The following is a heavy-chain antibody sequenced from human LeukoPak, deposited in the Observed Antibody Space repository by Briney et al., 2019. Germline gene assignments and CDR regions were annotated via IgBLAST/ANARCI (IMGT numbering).Heavy chain of an antibody. CDR2: IYHSGST. Sequence: SETLSLTCTVSGGSISSGGYYWSWIRQPPGKGLEWIGYIYHSGSTYYNPSLKSRVTISVDRSKNQFSLKLSSVTAADTAVYYCAADVGYDFWSGYPPSAEDYWGQGTLVTVSS. CDR3: AADVGYDFWSGYPPSAEDY. D-gene: IGHD3-3*01. CDR1: GGSISSGGYY. V-gene: IGHV4-30-2*01. J-gene: IGHJ4*02.